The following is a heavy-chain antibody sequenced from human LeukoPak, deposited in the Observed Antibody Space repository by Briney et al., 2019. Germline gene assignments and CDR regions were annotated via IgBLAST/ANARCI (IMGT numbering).Heavy chain of an antibody. CDR1: GGSISSSNW. Sequence: PSETLSLTCAVSGGSISSSNWWSWVRQPPGKGLEWIGEIYHTGNTNYNPSLKSRVTISVDKSKKEFSLKSSSVTAADTAVYYCARLAARWYYYYMDVWGKGTTVTVSS. J-gene: IGHJ6*03. D-gene: IGHD6-6*01. CDR2: IYHTGNT. CDR3: ARLAARWYYYYMDV. V-gene: IGHV4-4*02.